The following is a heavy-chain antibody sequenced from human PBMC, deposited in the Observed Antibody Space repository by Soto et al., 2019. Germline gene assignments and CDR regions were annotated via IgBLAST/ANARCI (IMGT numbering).Heavy chain of an antibody. CDR3: ARAAAYFYHYYYAMDV. V-gene: IGHV3-30-3*01. Sequence: QGQLVESGGGVVKPGKSLRLSCEASRFTFSSNAMDWVRQAPGKGLEWVAVISHDGSEKYYGDSVKGRFTISRDNPKNTVYLQMNSLRPEDTAVYYCARAAAYFYHYYYAMDVWGQGTAVTVSS. CDR2: ISHDGSEK. D-gene: IGHD6-13*01. CDR1: RFTFSSNA. J-gene: IGHJ6*02.